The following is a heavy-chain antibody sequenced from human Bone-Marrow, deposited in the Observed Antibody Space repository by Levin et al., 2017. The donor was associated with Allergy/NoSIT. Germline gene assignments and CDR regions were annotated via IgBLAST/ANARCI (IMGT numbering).Heavy chain of an antibody. CDR2: IYYSGSI. J-gene: IGHJ6*02. Sequence: PSETLSLTCNVSGGSINSGDYYWHWIRQSPGTGLEWIGYIYYSGSIYYNPSLKSRLTMSIDTSNNQFSLRLSSVTAADTAVYFCARGPAARGIYYGMGVWGQGTTVTVSS. V-gene: IGHV4-30-4*08. CDR1: GGSINSGDYY. CDR3: ARGPAARGIYYGMGV. D-gene: IGHD6-6*01.